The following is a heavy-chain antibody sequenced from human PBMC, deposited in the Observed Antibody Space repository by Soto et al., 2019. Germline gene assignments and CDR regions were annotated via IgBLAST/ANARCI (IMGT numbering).Heavy chain of an antibody. D-gene: IGHD6-13*01. CDR2: ISWNSGSI. CDR1: GFTFDDYA. CDR3: AKDTGGYSSSLFFDY. V-gene: IGHV3-9*01. J-gene: IGHJ4*02. Sequence: GGSLRLSCAASGFTFDDYAMHWVRQAPGKGLEWVSGISWNSGSIGYADSVKGRFTISRDNAKNSLYLQMNSLRAEDTALYYCAKDTGGYSSSLFFDYWGQGTLVTVSS.